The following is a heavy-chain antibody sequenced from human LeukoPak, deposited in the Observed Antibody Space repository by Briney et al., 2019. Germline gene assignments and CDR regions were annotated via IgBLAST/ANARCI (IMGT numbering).Heavy chain of an antibody. D-gene: IGHD1-14*01. CDR3: ATETNAFDF. J-gene: IGHJ3*01. CDR2: IFPILGSA. Sequence: SVKVSCKASGGTFSNYAISWVRQAPGQGLEWMGRIFPILGSANYAQKFQVRVTITADKSTTTAYMELSSLRSEDTAVFYCATETNAFDFWGQGTMVTVSS. V-gene: IGHV1-69*04. CDR1: GGTFSNYA.